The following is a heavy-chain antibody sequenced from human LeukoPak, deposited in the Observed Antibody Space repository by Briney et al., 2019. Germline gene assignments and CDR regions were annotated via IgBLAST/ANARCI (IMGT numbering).Heavy chain of an antibody. CDR3: ARRRGSHYFDY. J-gene: IGHJ4*02. V-gene: IGHV4-38-2*01. CDR2: IFHSGST. Sequence: SETLSLTCAVSGYSISSGYYWGWIRPPPGKGLEWIGSIFHSGSTYYNPSLRSRVTMSVDTSGNHFSLNLRSVTAADTAVYYCARRRGSHYFDYWGQGTLVTVSS. D-gene: IGHD3-10*01. CDR1: GYSISSGYY.